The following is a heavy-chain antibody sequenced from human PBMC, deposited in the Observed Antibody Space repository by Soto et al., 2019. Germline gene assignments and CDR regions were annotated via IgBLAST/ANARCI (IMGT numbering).Heavy chain of an antibody. CDR3: ARRGPMAHGWYLDY. V-gene: IGHV4-39*01. CDR1: GGSISSSSYY. CDR2: IYYSGST. D-gene: IGHD6-19*01. J-gene: IGHJ4*02. Sequence: SETLSLTCTVSGGSISSSSYYWGWIRQPPEKGLEWIGSIYYSGSTYYNPSLKSRVTISVDTSKNQFSLKLSSVTAAGRAVYSWARRGPMAHGWYLDYWDKGTRGTAAS.